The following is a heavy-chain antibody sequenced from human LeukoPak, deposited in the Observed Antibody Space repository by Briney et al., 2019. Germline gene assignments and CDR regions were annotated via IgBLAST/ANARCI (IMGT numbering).Heavy chain of an antibody. CDR2: IIPIFGTA. Sequence: SVKVSCKASGGTFSSYAISWVRQAPGQGLEWMGRIIPIFGTANYAQKSQGRVTITTDESTSTAYMELSGLRSEDTAVYYCAREGVGADDYYYYMDVWGKGTTVTVSS. J-gene: IGHJ6*03. V-gene: IGHV1-69*05. CDR1: GGTFSSYA. D-gene: IGHD1-26*01. CDR3: AREGVGADDYYYYMDV.